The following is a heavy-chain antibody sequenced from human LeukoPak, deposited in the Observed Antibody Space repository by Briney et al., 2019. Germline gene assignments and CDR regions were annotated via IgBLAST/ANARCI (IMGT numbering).Heavy chain of an antibody. D-gene: IGHD1-26*01. J-gene: IGHJ4*02. CDR1: GYTFTGYY. V-gene: IGHV1-2*02. CDR2: IYPNSGGT. CDR3: ARASGSYGFLLDY. Sequence: GASVKVSCKASGYTFTGYYMHWVRQAPGQGLEWMGWIYPNSGGTNYAQKFQGRVTMTRDTSISTAYMELSRLRSDDTAVYYCARASGSYGFLLDYWGQGTLVTVSS.